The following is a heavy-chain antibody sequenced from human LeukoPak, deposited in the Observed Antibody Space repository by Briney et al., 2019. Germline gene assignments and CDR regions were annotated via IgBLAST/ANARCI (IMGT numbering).Heavy chain of an antibody. D-gene: IGHD1-26*01. CDR1: GASITNYC. Sequence: SQSLSLTRPVSGASITNYCWSWIRLPPGRGLEWLWYIHYGGSTTHDPSLKSRVTMSVDTSKKQPSLQLFSVTAAYTAVYYCARQLSRIYFDAVYFQDWGQGSLVTVSS. V-gene: IGHV4-59*08. CDR2: IHYGGST. J-gene: IGHJ1*01. CDR3: ARQLSRIYFDAVYFQD.